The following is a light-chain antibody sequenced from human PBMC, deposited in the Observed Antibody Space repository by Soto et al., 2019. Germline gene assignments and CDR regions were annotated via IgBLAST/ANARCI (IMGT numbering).Light chain of an antibody. J-gene: IGLJ1*01. CDR2: DVS. CDR3: CSFAGSYTLYV. CDR1: SSDVGGYSY. V-gene: IGLV2-11*01. Sequence: QSALTQPRSVSGPPGHSVTISCTGTSSDVGGYSYVSWFQQHPGKAPKLMIYDVSKRPSGVPDRFSGSKSGNTASLTISGLQAEDEADYCCCSFAGSYTLYVFGTGTKVTVL.